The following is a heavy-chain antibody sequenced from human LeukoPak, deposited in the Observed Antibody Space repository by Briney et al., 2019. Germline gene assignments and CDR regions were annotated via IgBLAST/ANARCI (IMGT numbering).Heavy chain of an antibody. CDR1: VYTFTSYD. D-gene: IGHD3-3*01. CDR3: ARGGHDFWSGYPFDY. Sequence: ASVKVSFKASVYTFTSYDINWVRQATGQGLEWMGWMNPNSGNTGYAQKLQGRVTITRNTSISTAYMELSSLRSEDTAVYYCARGGHDFWSGYPFDYWGQGTLVTVSS. V-gene: IGHV1-8*03. CDR2: MNPNSGNT. J-gene: IGHJ4*02.